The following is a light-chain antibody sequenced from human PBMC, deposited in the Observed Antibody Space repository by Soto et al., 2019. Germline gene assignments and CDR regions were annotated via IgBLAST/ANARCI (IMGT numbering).Light chain of an antibody. CDR1: SDDIGIFNL. CDR3: CSYAGSRWM. CDR2: EVN. J-gene: IGLJ3*02. Sequence: QSALTQPASVSGSPGQSITVSCTGSSDDIGIFNLVSWYQQFPGKAPKLIVYEVNKRPLGVSDRFSGSKSGNTASLTISGLQAEDEADYHCCSYAGSRWMFGGGTKLTVL. V-gene: IGLV2-23*02.